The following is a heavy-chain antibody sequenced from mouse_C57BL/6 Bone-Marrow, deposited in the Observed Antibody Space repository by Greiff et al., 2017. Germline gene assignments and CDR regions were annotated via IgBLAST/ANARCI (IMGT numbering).Heavy chain of an antibody. Sequence: VQLKQSGPVLVKPGASVKMSCKASGYTFTDYYMNWVKQSHGKSLEWIGVINPYNGGTSYNQNFKGKATLTVDKSSSTAYMELNSLTSEDSAVYDCAGGPLIYYCGSSYWYFDVWGTGTTVTVSS. D-gene: IGHD1-1*01. CDR2: INPYNGGT. J-gene: IGHJ1*03. V-gene: IGHV1-19*01. CDR1: GYTFTDYY. CDR3: AGGPLIYYCGSSYWYFDV.